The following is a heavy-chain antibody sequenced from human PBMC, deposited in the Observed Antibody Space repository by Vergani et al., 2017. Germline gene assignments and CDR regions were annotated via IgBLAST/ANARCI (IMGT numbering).Heavy chain of an antibody. V-gene: IGHV3-21*01. CDR3: ARDTRREPKGFDY. D-gene: IGHD1-26*01. CDR2: ISSSSSYI. CDR1: GFTFSSYS. J-gene: IGHJ4*02. Sequence: EVQLVESGGGLVKPGGSLRLSCAASGFTFSSYSMNWVRQAPGKGLEWVSSISSSSSYIYYADSVKVRLTISRDNAKNSLYLQMNSLRAEDTAVYYCARDTRREPKGFDYWGQGTLVTVSS.